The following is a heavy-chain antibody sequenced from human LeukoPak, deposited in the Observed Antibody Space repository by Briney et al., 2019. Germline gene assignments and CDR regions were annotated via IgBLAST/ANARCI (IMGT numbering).Heavy chain of an antibody. V-gene: IGHV1-46*01. CDR1: GYTCTSPY. Sequence: ASVKISSTTYGYTCTSPYMHCVRQAPGQGLEWMGIINPSGGSTSYAQKFQDRVTMTRDTSSSTVYMELSSLRSEDTAFYYCAVEGAGSYYSYWGQGTLVTVSS. CDR2: INPSGGST. CDR3: AVEGAGSYYSY. D-gene: IGHD3-10*01. J-gene: IGHJ4*02.